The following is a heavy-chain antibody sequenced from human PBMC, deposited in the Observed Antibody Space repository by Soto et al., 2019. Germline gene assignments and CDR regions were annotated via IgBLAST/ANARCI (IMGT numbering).Heavy chain of an antibody. CDR1: GFTFSTYT. Sequence: GGSLRLSCSASGFTFSTYTMHWVRQAPGKGLEYVSPINKNGGSTYYADSVKGRFTISRDNSKNTLYLQMSSLRAEDTAVYYCVKDFGAVVPPSPLDYYYGLDVWGQGTTVTVS. J-gene: IGHJ6*02. D-gene: IGHD2-2*01. CDR2: INKNGGST. CDR3: VKDFGAVVPPSPLDYYYGLDV. V-gene: IGHV3-64D*06.